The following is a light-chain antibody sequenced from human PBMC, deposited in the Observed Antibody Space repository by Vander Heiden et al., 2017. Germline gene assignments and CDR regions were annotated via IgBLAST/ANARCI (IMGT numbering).Light chain of an antibody. CDR1: QSISSW. J-gene: IGKJ3*01. Sequence: DIQMTQSPSTLSASVGDSVTITCRASQSISSWLAWYQQKPGKAPKLLIYKASSLESGVPSRFSGSGSGTEFTLTISSLQPDDFATYYCQQYNSYSPITFGPGTKVDIK. CDR3: QQYNSYSPIT. CDR2: KAS. V-gene: IGKV1-5*03.